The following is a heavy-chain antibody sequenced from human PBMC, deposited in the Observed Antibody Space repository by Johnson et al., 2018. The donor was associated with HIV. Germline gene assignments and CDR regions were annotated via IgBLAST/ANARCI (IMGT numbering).Heavy chain of an antibody. D-gene: IGHD3-22*01. J-gene: IGHJ3*02. CDR3: ARQHNYDSSGQGGGLDI. Sequence: VQLMESGGGVVQPGRSLRLSCTASGFTFSRNAMHWVRQAPGKGLEWVSGIDWNGGRQGYVDSVKGRFTISRDNAKNSLYLEMNSLRAEDTALYYCARQHNYDSSGQGGGLDIWGQGTMVTVSS. CDR2: IDWNGGRQ. V-gene: IGHV3-20*04. CDR1: GFTFSRNA.